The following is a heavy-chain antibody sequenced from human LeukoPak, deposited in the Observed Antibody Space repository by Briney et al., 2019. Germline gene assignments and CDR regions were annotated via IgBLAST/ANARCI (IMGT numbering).Heavy chain of an antibody. CDR2: IIPIFGTA. CDR1: GGTFSSYA. V-gene: IGHV1-69*13. J-gene: IGHJ6*02. Sequence: ASVKVSCKASGGTFSSYAISWVRQAPGQGLEWMGGIIPIFGTANYAQKFQGRVTITADEPTSTAYMELSSLRSEDTAVYYCARDVASMVSYYYYGMDVWGQGTTVTVSS. CDR3: ARDVASMVSYYYYGMDV. D-gene: IGHD3-10*01.